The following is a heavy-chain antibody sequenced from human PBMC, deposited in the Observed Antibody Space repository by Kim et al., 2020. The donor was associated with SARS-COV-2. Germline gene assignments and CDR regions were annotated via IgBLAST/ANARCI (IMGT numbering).Heavy chain of an antibody. V-gene: IGHV5-51*01. J-gene: IGHJ5*02. CDR2: IYPGDSDT. CDR1: GYSFTSYW. D-gene: IGHD3-10*01. Sequence: GESLKISCKGSGYSFTSYWIGWVRQMPGKGLEWMGIIYPGDSDTRYSPSFQGQVTISADKSISTAYLQWSSLKASDTAMYYCARSLYYYGSGSYYNGRKPTYNWFDPWGQGTLVTVSS. CDR3: ARSLYYYGSGSYYNGRKPTYNWFDP.